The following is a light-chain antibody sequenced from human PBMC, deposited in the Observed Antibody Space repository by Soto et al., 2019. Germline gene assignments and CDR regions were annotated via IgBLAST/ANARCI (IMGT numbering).Light chain of an antibody. CDR3: AAWDDSLRGV. CDR2: RNA. V-gene: IGLV1-47*01. J-gene: IGLJ1*01. CDR1: SSNIGSNY. Sequence: QSVLTQPTSASGTPGQRITISCSGSSSNIGSNYVYWYQQLPGTAPKLLIYRNAQRPSGVPDRFSGSKSGTSASLAISGLRSEDEAEYYGAAWDDSLRGVFGTGTKVTVL.